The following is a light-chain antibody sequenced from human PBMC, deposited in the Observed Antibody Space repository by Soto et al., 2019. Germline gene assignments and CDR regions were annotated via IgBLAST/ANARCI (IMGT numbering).Light chain of an antibody. CDR1: QSISSY. Sequence: EIVLTQSPATLSLSPGERATLSCRASQSISSYLAWYQQKPGQAPRLLIYDASNRATGIPARFSGSGSGTDFTLTISSLEPEDFAVYYCQHRSDWPSFGQGTKLEI. J-gene: IGKJ2*01. CDR3: QHRSDWPS. V-gene: IGKV3-11*01. CDR2: DAS.